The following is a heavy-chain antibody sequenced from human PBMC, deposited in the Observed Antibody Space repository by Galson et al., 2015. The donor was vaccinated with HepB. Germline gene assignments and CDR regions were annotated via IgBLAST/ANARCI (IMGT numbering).Heavy chain of an antibody. Sequence: SLRLSCAASGFTFSSYGMHWVRQAPGKGLEWVAVIWYDGSNKYYADSVKGRFTISRDNSKNTLYLQMNSLRAEDTAVYYCAALDILTGYYFDYWGQGTLVTVSS. CDR2: IWYDGSNK. CDR1: GFTFSSYG. V-gene: IGHV3-33*01. D-gene: IGHD3-9*01. CDR3: AALDILTGYYFDY. J-gene: IGHJ4*02.